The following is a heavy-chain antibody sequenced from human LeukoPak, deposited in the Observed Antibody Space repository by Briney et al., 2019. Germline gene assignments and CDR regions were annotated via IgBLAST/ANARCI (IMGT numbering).Heavy chain of an antibody. J-gene: IGHJ6*03. D-gene: IGHD5-24*01. V-gene: IGHV3-20*04. CDR3: ARVAYKDYYYMDV. Sequence: PGGSLRLFCAASGFTFDDYGMSWVRQAPGKGLEWVSGINWNGGSTGHADSVKGRFTISRDNAKNSLYLQMNSLRAEDTALYYCARVAYKDYYYMDVWGKGTTVTVSS. CDR1: GFTFDDYG. CDR2: INWNGGST.